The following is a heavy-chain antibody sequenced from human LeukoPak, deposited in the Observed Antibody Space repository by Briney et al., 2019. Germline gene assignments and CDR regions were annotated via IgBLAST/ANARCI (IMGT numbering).Heavy chain of an antibody. D-gene: IGHD3-10*01. CDR3: ARGTSYGSGIDY. J-gene: IGHJ4*02. CDR1: GGSISSSSYY. CDR2: IYYSGST. V-gene: IGHV4-39*07. Sequence: SETLSLTCTVSGGSISSSSYYWGWIRQPPGKGLEWIGSIYYSGSTYYNPSLKSRVTISVDTSKNQFSLKLSSVTAADTAVYYCARGTSYGSGIDYWGQGTLVTVSS.